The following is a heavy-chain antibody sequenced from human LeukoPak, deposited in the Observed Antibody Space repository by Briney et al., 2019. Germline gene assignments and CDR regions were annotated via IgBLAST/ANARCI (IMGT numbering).Heavy chain of an antibody. CDR3: ARQGTTMFRPLDY. Sequence: GGSLRLSCAASGFTFSSYAMNWVRKAPGKGLEWVSAISASGGSTYYADSVKGRFTISRDNSKSTLYLQMNSLRAEDTAVYYCARQGTTMFRPLDYWGQGTLVTVSS. J-gene: IGHJ4*02. D-gene: IGHD3-10*01. V-gene: IGHV3-23*01. CDR2: ISASGGST. CDR1: GFTFSSYA.